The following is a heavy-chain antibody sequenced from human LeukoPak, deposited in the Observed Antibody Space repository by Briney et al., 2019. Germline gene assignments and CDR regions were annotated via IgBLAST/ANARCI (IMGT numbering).Heavy chain of an antibody. J-gene: IGHJ3*02. Sequence: GRSLRLSCAAYGFTLSSYAMSSVSQDPGKGLEWLSAISGGGGSTYYADSVTGRFSISRNKSKNTLYLPINSLTAADLAVYDCAKDRGGFGLNAFDIWGQGTMVTVSS. V-gene: IGHV3-23*01. CDR1: GFTLSSYA. D-gene: IGHD3-10*01. CDR2: ISGGGGST. CDR3: AKDRGGFGLNAFDI.